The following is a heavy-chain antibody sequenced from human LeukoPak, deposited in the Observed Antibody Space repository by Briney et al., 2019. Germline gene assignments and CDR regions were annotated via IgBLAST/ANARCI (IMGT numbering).Heavy chain of an antibody. Sequence: GASLRLSCPASGFTFSSYAMSWVRQAPGKGLEWVSAISGSGGSTYYADSVKGRFTISRDNSKNTLYLQMNSLRAEDTAVYYCAKLGRGSYYSDYFDYWGQGTLVTVSS. CDR1: GFTFSSYA. J-gene: IGHJ4*02. CDR2: ISGSGGST. D-gene: IGHD1-26*01. CDR3: AKLGRGSYYSDYFDY. V-gene: IGHV3-23*01.